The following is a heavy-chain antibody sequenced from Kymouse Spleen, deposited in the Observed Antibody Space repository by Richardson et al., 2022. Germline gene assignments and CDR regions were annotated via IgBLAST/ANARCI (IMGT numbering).Heavy chain of an antibody. D-gene: IGHD3-10*01. CDR3: ARGGYGSGTPFDY. CDR2: IWYDGSNK. V-gene: IGHV3-33*01. J-gene: IGHJ4*02. CDR1: GFTFSSYG. Sequence: QVQLVESGGGVVQPGRSLRLSCAASGFTFSSYGMHWVRQAPGKGLEWVAVIWYDGSNKYYADSVKGRFTISRDNSKNTLYLQMNSLRAEDTAVYYCARGGYGSGTPFDYWGQGTLVTVSS.